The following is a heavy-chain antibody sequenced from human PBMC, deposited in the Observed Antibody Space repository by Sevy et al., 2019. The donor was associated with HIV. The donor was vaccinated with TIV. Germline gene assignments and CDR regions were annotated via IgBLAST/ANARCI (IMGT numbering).Heavy chain of an antibody. D-gene: IGHD2-2*01. J-gene: IGHJ4*02. CDR1: GYSISSGYY. Sequence: SETLSLTCTVSGYSISSGYYWAWIRQPPEKGLEGIGTLSHSGNTNYNPSLRSRVTISVDPSNNQFSLRLNSMTAADTAVYYCARGGSDTSNFAYWGQGTLVTVSS. CDR2: LSHSGNT. V-gene: IGHV4-38-2*02. CDR3: ARGGSDTSNFAY.